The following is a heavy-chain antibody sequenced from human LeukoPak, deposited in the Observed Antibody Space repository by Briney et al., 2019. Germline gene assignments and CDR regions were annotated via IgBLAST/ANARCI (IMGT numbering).Heavy chain of an antibody. V-gene: IGHV4-39*01. D-gene: IGHD3-10*01. CDR1: GGSISSSSHY. J-gene: IGHJ4*02. Sequence: SETLSLTCTVSGGSISSSSHYWGWLRQPPGKGLEWIGSIYHSGSIYYKPSLESRVTVSIDKSKNQFSLALTSVTAADTAVYYCGRQSYYGSGTYYLFDDWGQGTLVTVSS. CDR3: GRQSYYGSGTYYLFDD. CDR2: IYHSGSI.